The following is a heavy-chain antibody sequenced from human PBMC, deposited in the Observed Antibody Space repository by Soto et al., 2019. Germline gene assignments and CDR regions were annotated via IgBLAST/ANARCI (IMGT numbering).Heavy chain of an antibody. V-gene: IGHV4-39*01. D-gene: IGHD6-19*01. Sequence: PSETLFLTCTVSGGSIRNTIYYWGWIRQPPGKGLEWIGTIYYNGSIAYNPSLKSRVTLSVDTSRNHFSLKVNSATAADTAVYYCARHRIAVAGPLDYWGQGTLVTVSS. CDR3: ARHRIAVAGPLDY. J-gene: IGHJ4*02. CDR2: IYYNGSI. CDR1: GGSIRNTIYY.